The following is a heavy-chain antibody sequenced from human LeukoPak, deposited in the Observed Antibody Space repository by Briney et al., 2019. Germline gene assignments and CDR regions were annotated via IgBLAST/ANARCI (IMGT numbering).Heavy chain of an antibody. V-gene: IGHV3-30*02. J-gene: IGHJ4*02. CDR3: ARDHTLDY. CDR2: IRYDGSNK. D-gene: IGHD2-2*02. Sequence: GGSLRLSCAASGFTFSSYGMHWVRQAQGKGPEWVAFIRYDGSNKYYADSVKGRFTISRDNSKNPLYLQMNSLRAEDTAVYYCARDHTLDYWGQGTLVTVSS. CDR1: GFTFSSYG.